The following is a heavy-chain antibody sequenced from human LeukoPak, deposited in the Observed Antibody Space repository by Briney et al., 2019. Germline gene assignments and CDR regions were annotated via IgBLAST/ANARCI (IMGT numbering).Heavy chain of an antibody. CDR3: ARGGDVLRFLEWSHPNYYGMDV. CDR1: GGSISSSNW. Sequence: SGTLFLTCAVSGGSISSSNWWSWVRQPPGKGLEWIGEIYHSGSTNYNPSLKSRVTISVDKSKNQFSLKLSSVTAADTAVYYCARGGDVLRFLEWSHPNYYGMDVWGQGTTVTVSS. V-gene: IGHV4-4*02. CDR2: IYHSGST. J-gene: IGHJ6*02. D-gene: IGHD3-3*01.